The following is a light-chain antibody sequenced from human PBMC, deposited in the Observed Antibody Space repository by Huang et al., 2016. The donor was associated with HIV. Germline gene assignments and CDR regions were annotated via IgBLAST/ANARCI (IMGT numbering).Light chain of an antibody. Sequence: EVVLTQSPATLSLSPGERATLSCGTSQTVDSNYLAWYPYKPGLAPRLLIFDASTRAAGIPDRFSGRGSGTDFTLTISRLEPEDFAVYYCQQYGISPPFTFGQGTKLEI. J-gene: IGKJ2*01. CDR2: DAS. CDR1: QTVDSNY. CDR3: QQYGISPPFT. V-gene: IGKV3D-20*01.